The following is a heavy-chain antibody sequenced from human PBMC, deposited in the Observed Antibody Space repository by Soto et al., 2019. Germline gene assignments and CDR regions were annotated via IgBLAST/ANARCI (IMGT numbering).Heavy chain of an antibody. CDR3: ARERTMVVVTATGCFAD. CDR2: ISYDGSNK. D-gene: IGHD2-21*02. Sequence: QVQLVESGGGVVQPGRSLRLSCAASGFTFSSYAMHWVRQAPGKGLEWVAVISYDGSNKYYADSVKGRFTISRDNSNNARYLQMNSLRAEDTAVYYCARERTMVVVTATGCFADWGQGTLVTVSS. CDR1: GFTFSSYA. V-gene: IGHV3-30-3*01. J-gene: IGHJ4*02.